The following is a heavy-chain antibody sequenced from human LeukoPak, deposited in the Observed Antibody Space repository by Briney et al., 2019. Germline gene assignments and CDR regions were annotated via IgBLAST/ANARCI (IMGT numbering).Heavy chain of an antibody. CDR3: AKQREGVSWSPDY. CDR1: RFTFSNYG. J-gene: IGHJ4*02. CDR2: ISYDASSQ. V-gene: IGHV3-30*18. D-gene: IGHD1-26*01. Sequence: GGSLRLSCAASRFTFSNYGMHWFRQAPGKGLEWVAVISYDASSQDYTDSVKGRFTISRDNSKNTLYLQMNSLRVEDTAVYFCAKQREGVSWSPDYWGQGTLVTVSS.